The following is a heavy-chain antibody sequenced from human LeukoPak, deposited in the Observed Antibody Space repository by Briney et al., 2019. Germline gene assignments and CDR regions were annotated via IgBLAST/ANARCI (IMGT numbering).Heavy chain of an antibody. V-gene: IGHV3-48*04. Sequence: GGSLRLSCAASGFTFSGHNMYWVRQAPGKGLEWISFVSISSGTIYYADSVNGRFRISRDNAKSSLDLEMNSLRAEDTAVYYCARAMSTFGGVRNYFDSWGQGTLVTVSS. D-gene: IGHD3-16*01. J-gene: IGHJ4*02. CDR3: ARAMSTFGGVRNYFDS. CDR2: VSISSGTI. CDR1: GFTFSGHN.